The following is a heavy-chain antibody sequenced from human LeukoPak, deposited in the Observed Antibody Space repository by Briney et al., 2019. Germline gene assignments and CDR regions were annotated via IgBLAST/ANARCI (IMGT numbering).Heavy chain of an antibody. J-gene: IGHJ1*01. CDR1: GGTLSSYA. CDR3: AGLPRTMVRGKRNFQH. CDR2: IIPIFGTA. V-gene: IGHV1-69*01. D-gene: IGHD3-10*01. Sequence: SVKVSCKASGGTLSSYAISWVRQAPGQGLEWMGGIIPIFGTANYAQKFQGRVTITADESTSTAYMELSSLRSEDTAVYYCAGLPRTMVRGKRNFQHWGQGTLVTVSS.